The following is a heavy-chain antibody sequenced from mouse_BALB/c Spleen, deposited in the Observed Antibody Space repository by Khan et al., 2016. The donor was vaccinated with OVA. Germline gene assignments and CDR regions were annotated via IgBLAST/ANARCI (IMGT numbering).Heavy chain of an antibody. CDR3: ARRRGGYYFDY. CDR2: INPRSGYT. V-gene: IGHV1-4*02. J-gene: IGHJ2*01. Sequence: QIQLVQSGAELARPGASVKMSCKASGYTFTSYTMHWVKQRPGQGLEWIGYINPRSGYTDYNQKFKDKTTLTTDISSSTAYMQLSSLTSEDSAVYYCARRRGGYYFDYWGQGTTLTVSS. CDR1: GYTFTSYT.